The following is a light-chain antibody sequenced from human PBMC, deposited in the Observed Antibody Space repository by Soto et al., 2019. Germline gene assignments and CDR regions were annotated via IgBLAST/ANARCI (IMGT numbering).Light chain of an antibody. CDR1: SSDVGGHNY. Sequence: QSALTQPASVSGSPGQSITISCTGTSSDVGGHNYVSWYQQHPGTAPKLMIYEVTNRPSGVSNRFSGSKSGNTASLTISGLQAEDEADYYCQSYDNNVSGWVFGGGTKVTVL. V-gene: IGLV2-14*01. CDR3: QSYDNNVSGWV. J-gene: IGLJ3*02. CDR2: EVT.